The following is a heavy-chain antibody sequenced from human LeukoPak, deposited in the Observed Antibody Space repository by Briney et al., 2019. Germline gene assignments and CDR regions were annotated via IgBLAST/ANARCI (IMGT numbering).Heavy chain of an antibody. CDR1: GYTFTGYY. D-gene: IGHD1-26*01. V-gene: IGHV1-2*06. CDR3: HSGKYLHY. Sequence: GASVKVSCKASGYTFTGYYMHWVRQAPGQGLGRMGRINPNSGDTNNEQKVQGRVTMTRDTSISTAHMELSRLRSDVTAMYYCHSGKYLHYWGQGTLVTVSS. CDR2: INPNSGDT. J-gene: IGHJ4*02.